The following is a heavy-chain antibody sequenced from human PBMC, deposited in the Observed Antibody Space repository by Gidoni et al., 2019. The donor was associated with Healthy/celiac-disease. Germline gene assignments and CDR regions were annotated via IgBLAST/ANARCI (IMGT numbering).Heavy chain of an antibody. D-gene: IGHD4-17*01. CDR1: GFPFSSYR. CDR3: AREGWDYGGNSYAFDI. CDR2: ISSSSSTI. V-gene: IGHV3-48*02. J-gene: IGHJ3*02. Sequence: VQLVESGGGLVQSGGSLILSCAASGFPFSSYRMSGVLQAPVKGLEWVSSISSSSSTIYYADSVKGRFTISRDNAKNSLYLQMNSLRDEDTAVYYCAREGWDYGGNSYAFDIWGQGTMVTVSS.